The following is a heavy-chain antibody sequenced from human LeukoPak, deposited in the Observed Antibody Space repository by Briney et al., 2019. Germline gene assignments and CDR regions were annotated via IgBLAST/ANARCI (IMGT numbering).Heavy chain of an antibody. CDR3: ARDNPFSRGGYFDY. V-gene: IGHV4-39*07. J-gene: IGHJ4*02. D-gene: IGHD3-16*01. Sequence: SETLSLTCTVSGGSISSSSYYWGWIRQPPGKGLEWLGSIYYSGSTYYNPSLKSRVTISVDTSKNQFSLKLSSVTAADTAVYYCARDNPFSRGGYFDYWAREPWSPSPQ. CDR1: GGSISSSSYY. CDR2: IYYSGST.